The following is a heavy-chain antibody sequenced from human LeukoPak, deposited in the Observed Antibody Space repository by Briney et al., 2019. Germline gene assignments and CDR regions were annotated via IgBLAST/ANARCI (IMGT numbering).Heavy chain of an antibody. CDR1: GFTVSSNY. V-gene: IGHV3-7*01. CDR3: ARDRPGY. Sequence: GGSLRLSCAASGFTVSSNYMSWVRQAPGKGLEWVANIKQDGSEKYYVDSVKGRFTISRDNAKNSLYLQMNSLRAEDTAVYYCARDRPGYWGQGTLVTVSS. D-gene: IGHD1-1*01. J-gene: IGHJ4*02. CDR2: IKQDGSEK.